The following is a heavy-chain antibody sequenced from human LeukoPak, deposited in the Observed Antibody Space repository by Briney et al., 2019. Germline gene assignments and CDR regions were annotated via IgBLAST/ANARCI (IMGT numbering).Heavy chain of an antibody. CDR2: IYYSGST. J-gene: IGHJ3*01. D-gene: IGHD5-24*01. CDR3: ARDPPAGVATTRGGRFASNR. Sequence: PSQTLSLTCTVSGDSLSSGDYYWGWIRQPPGKGLEWLGCIYYSGSTYYNPSLKTRVTISVDTSKNQFSLKLRSGTAAARAVYYCARDPPAGVATTRGGRFASNRGGEGSMVTVSS. CDR1: GDSLSSGDYY. V-gene: IGHV4-39*07.